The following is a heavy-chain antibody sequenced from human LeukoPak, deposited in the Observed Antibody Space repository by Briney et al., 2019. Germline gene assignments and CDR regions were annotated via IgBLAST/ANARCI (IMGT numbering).Heavy chain of an antibody. CDR1: GFTFSSYW. CDR2: IKKDGSEK. J-gene: IGHJ4*02. D-gene: IGHD6-13*01. V-gene: IGHV3-7*03. CDR3: ARDPGGYSSSWYMGY. Sequence: GGSLRLSCAASGFTFSSYWMSWVRQAPGKGLEWVANIKKDGSEKYSVDSVKGRFTISRDNSKNTLYLQMNSLRAEDTAVYYCARDPGGYSSSWYMGYWGQGTLVTVSS.